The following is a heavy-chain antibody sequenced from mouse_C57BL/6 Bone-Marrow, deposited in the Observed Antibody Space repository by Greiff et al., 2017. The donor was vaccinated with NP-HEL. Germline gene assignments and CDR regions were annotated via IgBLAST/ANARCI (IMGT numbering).Heavy chain of an antibody. CDR3: ANDGYYYFDY. J-gene: IGHJ2*01. Sequence: QVQLKESGPGLVAPSPSLSITCTVSGFSLTSYGVSWVRQPPGKGLEWLGVIWGDGSTNYHSALISSLAIITDNSKSQVVLKLNSLQTDDTAAYYCANDGYYYFDYWGQGTTLTVSS. CDR2: IWGDGST. D-gene: IGHD2-3*01. V-gene: IGHV2-3*01. CDR1: GFSLTSYG.